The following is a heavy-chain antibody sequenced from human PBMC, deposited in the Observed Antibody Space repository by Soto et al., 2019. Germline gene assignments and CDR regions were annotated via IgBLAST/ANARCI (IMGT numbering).Heavy chain of an antibody. CDR3: GKNTVTYYFDY. CDR2: IYYSGST. J-gene: IGHJ4*02. CDR1: GGSISSYY. V-gene: IGHV4-59*12. D-gene: IGHD4-17*01. Sequence: SETLSLTCTVSGGSISSYYWSWIRQPPGKGLEWIGYIYYSGSTNYNPSLKSRVTISVDTSKNQFSLKLSSVTAADTAVYYCGKNTVTYYFDYWGQGTLVTVSS.